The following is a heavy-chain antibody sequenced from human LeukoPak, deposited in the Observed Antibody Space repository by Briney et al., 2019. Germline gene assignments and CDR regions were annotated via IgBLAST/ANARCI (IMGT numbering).Heavy chain of an antibody. V-gene: IGHV3-74*03. CDR1: GFTFSSYW. CDR3: ARGAHVPMVYAPFDY. Sequence: PGGSLRLSCGASGFTFSSYWMHWVRQAPGKGLVWVSSMSTDGSSTTYAESVRGRFTISRDNAKNTLYLQMNSLRAEDTAVYYCARGAHVPMVYAPFDYWGQGTLVTVSS. J-gene: IGHJ4*02. CDR2: MSTDGSST. D-gene: IGHD2-8*01.